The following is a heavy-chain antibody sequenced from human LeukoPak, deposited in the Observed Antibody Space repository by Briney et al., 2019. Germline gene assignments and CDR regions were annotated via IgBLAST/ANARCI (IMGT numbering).Heavy chain of an antibody. D-gene: IGHD3-22*01. CDR3: ASLGDSSPDAFDI. CDR2: MNPNSGNT. Sequence: ASVKVSCKASGYTFTSYDINWVRQAPGQGLEWMGWMNPNSGNTGYAQKFQGRVTITRNTSISTAYMELSSLRSEDTAVYYCASLGDSSPDAFDIWGQGTMVTVSS. V-gene: IGHV1-8*03. CDR1: GYTFTSYD. J-gene: IGHJ3*02.